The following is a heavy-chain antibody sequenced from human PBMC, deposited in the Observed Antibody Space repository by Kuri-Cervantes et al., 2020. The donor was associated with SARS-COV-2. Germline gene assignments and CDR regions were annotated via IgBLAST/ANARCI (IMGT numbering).Heavy chain of an antibody. J-gene: IGHJ4*02. CDR3: ARDNVLFSGSGFDS. Sequence: GSLRLSCSVSGGSISDHYWAWIRQPPGKGLEWIGYFYSTGVTNYDPSLKTRVTISTDRSKNQLSLKLTSVTAADTAVYSCARDNVLFSGSGFDSWGQGALVTVSS. CDR2: FYSTGVT. D-gene: IGHD1-26*01. V-gene: IGHV4-59*11. CDR1: GGSISDHY.